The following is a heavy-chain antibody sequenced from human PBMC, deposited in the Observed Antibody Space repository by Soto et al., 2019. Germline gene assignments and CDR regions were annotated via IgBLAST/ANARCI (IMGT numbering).Heavy chain of an antibody. D-gene: IGHD6-19*01. CDR3: AKGRTECGSGPCHFDY. Sequence: EVHLLESGGGLVQPGGSLRLSCAASGYIFNTYAMIWVRQAPGKGLEWVSGISASGSSTYYADSAKGRFTISRDNSKNTLYLQMHSLRAEDTAVYYCAKGRTECGSGPCHFDYWGQGTLVTDSS. CDR2: ISASGSST. CDR1: GYIFNTYA. V-gene: IGHV3-23*01. J-gene: IGHJ4*02.